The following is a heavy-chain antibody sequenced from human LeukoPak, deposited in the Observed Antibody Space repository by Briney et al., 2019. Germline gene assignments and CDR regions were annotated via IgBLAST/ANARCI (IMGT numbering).Heavy chain of an antibody. J-gene: IGHJ4*02. V-gene: IGHV4-4*07. D-gene: IGHD3-22*01. CDR1: GGSISSYY. CDR2: IHTSGST. CDR3: ARDQYYYDSSGYYSFDY. Sequence: SETLSLTCTVSGGSISSYYWSWIRQPAGKGLEWIGRIHTSGSTNYNPSLKSRVTMSVDTSKNQFSLKLGSVTAADTAVYYCARDQYYYDSSGYYSFDYWGQGTLVTVSS.